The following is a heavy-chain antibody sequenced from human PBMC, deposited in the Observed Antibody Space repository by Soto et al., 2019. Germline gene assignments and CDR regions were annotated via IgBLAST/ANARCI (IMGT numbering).Heavy chain of an antibody. D-gene: IGHD3-3*01. Sequence: GASVKVSCKASGFTFTSSAVQWVRQARGQRLEWIGWIVVGNGNTNYAQKFQGRVTITRDTSASTAYMELSSLRSEDTAVYYCARARRFLEWSSRFDPWGQGTLVTVSS. CDR3: ARARRFLEWSSRFDP. CDR2: IVVGNGNT. J-gene: IGHJ5*02. CDR1: GFTFTSSA. V-gene: IGHV1-58*01.